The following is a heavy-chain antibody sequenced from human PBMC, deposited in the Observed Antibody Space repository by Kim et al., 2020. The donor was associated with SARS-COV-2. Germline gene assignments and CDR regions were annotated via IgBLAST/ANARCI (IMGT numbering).Heavy chain of an antibody. Sequence: LKSRVTISVDTSKNQFSLKLSSVTAADTAVYYCARVCPYSSGWDGDGMDVWGQGTTVTVSS. D-gene: IGHD6-19*01. CDR3: ARVCPYSSGWDGDGMDV. V-gene: IGHV4-59*01. J-gene: IGHJ6*02.